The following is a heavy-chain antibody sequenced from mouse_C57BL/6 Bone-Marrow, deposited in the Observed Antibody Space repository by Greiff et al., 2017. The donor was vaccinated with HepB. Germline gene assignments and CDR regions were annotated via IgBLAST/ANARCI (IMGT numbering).Heavy chain of an antibody. CDR3: AGVYDYDGGWDCDV. CDR1: GFTFSSYA. CDR2: ISDGGSYT. V-gene: IGHV5-4*03. Sequence: EVKVVESGGGLVKPGGSLKLSCAASGFTFSSYAMSWVRQTPEKRLEWVATISDGGSYTYYPDNVKGRFTISRDNAKNNLYLQLSHLKSEDTAMYYCAGVYDYDGGWDCDVWGKGTTVTVSS. J-gene: IGHJ1*03. D-gene: IGHD2-4*01.